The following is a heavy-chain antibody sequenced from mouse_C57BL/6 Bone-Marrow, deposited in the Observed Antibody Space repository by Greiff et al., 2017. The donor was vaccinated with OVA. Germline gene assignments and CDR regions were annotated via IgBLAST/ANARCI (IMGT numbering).Heavy chain of an antibody. J-gene: IGHJ3*01. CDR1: GYTFTSYW. Sequence: QVQLQQPGAELVMPGASVKLSCKASGYTFTSYWMHWVKQRPGQGLEWIGEIDPSDSYTNYNQKFKGKSTLTVDKSSSTAYMQLSSLTSEDSAVYYCARSEYDGKRCAYWGQGTLVTVSA. V-gene: IGHV1-69*01. CDR2: IDPSDSYT. D-gene: IGHD2-4*01. CDR3: ARSEYDGKRCAY.